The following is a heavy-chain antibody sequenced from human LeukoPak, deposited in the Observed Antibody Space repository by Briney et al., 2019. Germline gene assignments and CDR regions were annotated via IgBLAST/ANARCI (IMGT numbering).Heavy chain of an antibody. D-gene: IGHD1-26*01. V-gene: IGHV4-4*07. CDR1: GVSFSGYY. J-gene: IGHJ5*02. Sequence: SETLSLTCAVYGVSFSGYYWSWIRQPAGKGLEWIWRIYTSGSTNYNPSLKSRVTISVDTSKNQFSLKLSSVTAADTAVYYCARERAIVGATTDWFDPWGQGTLVTVSS. CDR3: ARERAIVGATTDWFDP. CDR2: IYTSGST.